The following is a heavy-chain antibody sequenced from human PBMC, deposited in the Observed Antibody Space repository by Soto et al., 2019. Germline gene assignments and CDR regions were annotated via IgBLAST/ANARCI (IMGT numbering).Heavy chain of an antibody. D-gene: IGHD2-15*01. V-gene: IGHV4-59*01. J-gene: IGHJ5*02. CDR3: ARDRRYCSGGSCYPNWFDP. Sequence: SETLSLTCTVSGGSISSYYWSWIRQPPGKGLEWIGYIYCSGSTNYNPSLKSRVTISVDTSKNQFSLKLSSVTAADTAVYYCARDRRYCSGGSCYPNWFDPWGQGTLVTVSS. CDR2: IYCSGST. CDR1: GGSISSYY.